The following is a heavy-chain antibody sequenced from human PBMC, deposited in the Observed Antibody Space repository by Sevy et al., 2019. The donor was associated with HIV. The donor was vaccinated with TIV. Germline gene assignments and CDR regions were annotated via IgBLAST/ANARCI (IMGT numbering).Heavy chain of an antibody. CDR1: GFTFSSYS. CDR3: ARRWHYYDSSGYSNWYFDL. V-gene: IGHV3-48*02. CDR2: ISSSSSTI. J-gene: IGHJ2*01. Sequence: GGSLRLSCAASGFTFSSYSMSWVRQAPGKGLEWVSYISSSSSTIYYADSVKGRFTISRDNAKNSLYLQMNSLRDEDTAVYYCARRWHYYDSSGYSNWYFDLWGRGTLVTVSS. D-gene: IGHD3-22*01.